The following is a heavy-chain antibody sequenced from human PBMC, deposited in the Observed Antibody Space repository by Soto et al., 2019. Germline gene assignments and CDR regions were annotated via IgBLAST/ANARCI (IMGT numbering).Heavy chain of an antibody. CDR3: ARADSSGGGVGGYFQH. J-gene: IGHJ1*01. CDR2: ISYDGSNK. CDR1: GFTFSSYA. D-gene: IGHD6-19*01. V-gene: IGHV3-30-3*01. Sequence: QVQLVESGGGVVQPGRSLRLSCAASGFTFSSYAMHWVRQAPGKGLEWGAVISYDGSNKYYADSVKGRFTISRDNSKNTLYLQMNSLRAEDTAVYYCARADSSGGGVGGYFQHWGQGTLVTVSS.